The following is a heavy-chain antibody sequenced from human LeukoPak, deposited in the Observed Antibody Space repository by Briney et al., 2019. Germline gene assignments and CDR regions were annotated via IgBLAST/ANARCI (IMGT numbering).Heavy chain of an antibody. CDR2: IYYSGST. V-gene: IGHV4-39*07. CDR3: ARDYVGDGYRTPYYYYGMDV. J-gene: IGHJ6*02. D-gene: IGHD5-24*01. CDR1: GGSISSSSYY. Sequence: PSETLSLTCTVSGGSISSSSYYWGWIRQPPGKGLEWIGSIYYSGSTYYNPSLKSRVTISVDTSKNQFSLKLSSVTAADTAVYYCARDYVGDGYRTPYYYYGMDVWGQGTTVTVSS.